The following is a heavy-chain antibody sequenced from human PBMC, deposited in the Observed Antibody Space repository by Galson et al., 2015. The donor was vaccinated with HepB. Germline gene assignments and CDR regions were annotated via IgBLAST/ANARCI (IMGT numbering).Heavy chain of an antibody. V-gene: IGHV3-23*01. CDR2: ITINGGNT. J-gene: IGHJ4*02. D-gene: IGHD2-21*02. CDR1: GFTFSNYP. CDR3: AKAGLTLPVDE. Sequence: SLRLSCAASGFTFSNYPMSWVRQAPGKGLEWVSSITINGGNTYYADSVKGRFTISRDNSKNTLSLQMNSLRAEDTAIYYCAKAGLTLPVDEWGQGTLVTVSS.